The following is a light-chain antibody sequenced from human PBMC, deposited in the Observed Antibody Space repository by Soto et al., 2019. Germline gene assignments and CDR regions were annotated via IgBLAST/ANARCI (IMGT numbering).Light chain of an antibody. CDR1: QSISSW. CDR3: QQYNSAPT. Sequence: DIQMTQSPSTLSASVGDRVTIACRASQSISSWLARYQQKPGKAPKLLIYDASSLESGVPSRFSGSGSGTEFTLTISSLQPDDFATYYCQQYNSAPTFGGGTKVDIK. J-gene: IGKJ4*01. CDR2: DAS. V-gene: IGKV1-5*01.